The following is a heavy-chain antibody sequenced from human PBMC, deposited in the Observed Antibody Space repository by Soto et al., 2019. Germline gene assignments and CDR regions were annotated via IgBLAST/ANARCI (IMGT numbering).Heavy chain of an antibody. J-gene: IGHJ4*02. V-gene: IGHV4-34*01. Sequence: SETLSLTCAVYGGSFSGYYWSWIRQPPGKGLEWIGEINHSGSTNYNPSLKSRVTISVDTSKNQFSLKLSSVTAADTAVYYCAGSLGDTAMVTRSRSDYWGQGTLVTVSS. CDR2: INHSGST. D-gene: IGHD5-18*01. CDR3: AGSLGDTAMVTRSRSDY. CDR1: GGSFSGYY.